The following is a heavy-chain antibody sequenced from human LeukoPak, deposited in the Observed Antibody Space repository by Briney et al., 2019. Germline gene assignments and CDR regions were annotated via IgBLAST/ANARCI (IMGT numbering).Heavy chain of an antibody. D-gene: IGHD6-19*01. J-gene: IGHJ4*02. CDR1: GFTFSSYA. V-gene: IGHV3-23*01. CDR2: VVGGGAT. CDR3: AKGPRASGWTYFDY. Sequence: GGSLRLSCAASGFTFSSYAMTWVRQAPGKGLEWVSTVVGGGATFYADSVKGRFTISRDNSKNTLYLQMNSLRGDDTAVYYCAKGPRASGWTYFDYWGQGTLVTVSS.